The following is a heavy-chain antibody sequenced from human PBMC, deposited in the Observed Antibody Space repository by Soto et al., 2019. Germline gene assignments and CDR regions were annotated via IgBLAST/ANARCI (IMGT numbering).Heavy chain of an antibody. CDR2: ISWNSGSI. D-gene: IGHD3-22*01. Sequence: GGSLRLSCAASGFTFDYYAMHWVRQAPGKGLEWVSGISWNSGSIGYADSVKGRFTISRDNAKNSLYLQMNSLRAEDTALYYCAKSYDSSGYHFDYWGQGTLVTVSS. V-gene: IGHV3-9*01. CDR3: AKSYDSSGYHFDY. CDR1: GFTFDYYA. J-gene: IGHJ4*02.